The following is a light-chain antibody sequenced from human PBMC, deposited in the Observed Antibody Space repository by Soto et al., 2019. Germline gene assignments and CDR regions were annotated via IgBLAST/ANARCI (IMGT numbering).Light chain of an antibody. V-gene: IGLV1-40*01. CDR1: SSNIGAGYD. Sequence: QSVLTQPPSGSGAPGQRVTISCTGSSSNIGAGYDVHWYQQLPGTAPKLLIYGNSNRPSGVPDRFSGSKSGTSASLAITGLRAEDEADYYCQSYDISLSGWVFGGGTKLTVL. CDR2: GNS. CDR3: QSYDISLSGWV. J-gene: IGLJ3*02.